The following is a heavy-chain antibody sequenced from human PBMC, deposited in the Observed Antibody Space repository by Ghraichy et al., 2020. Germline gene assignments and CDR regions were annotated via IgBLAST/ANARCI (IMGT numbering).Heavy chain of an antibody. J-gene: IGHJ6*03. CDR2: ISGSGGST. CDR3: AKKLGSNYYYYYMDV. CDR1: GFTFSSYA. D-gene: IGHD3-10*01. Sequence: GGSLRLSCAASGFTFSSYAMSWVRQAPGKGLEWVSAISGSGGSTYYADSVKGRFTISRDNSKNTLYLQMNSRRAEDTAVYYCAKKLGSNYYYYYMDVWGKGTTVTVSS. V-gene: IGHV3-23*01.